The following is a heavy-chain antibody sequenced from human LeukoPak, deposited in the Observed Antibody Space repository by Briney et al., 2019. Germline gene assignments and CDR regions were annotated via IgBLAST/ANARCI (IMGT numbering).Heavy chain of an antibody. CDR3: AREAIVEASFDY. Sequence: GGSLRLSCAAYGFTFSSYWMSWVRQAPGKGLEWVANIKQDGSEKYYVDSVKGRVTISRDNATNSLYLEMNRLRAEDTAVYYCAREAIVEASFDYWGQGTLVTVSS. V-gene: IGHV3-7*01. J-gene: IGHJ4*02. CDR1: GFTFSSYW. D-gene: IGHD1-26*01. CDR2: IKQDGSEK.